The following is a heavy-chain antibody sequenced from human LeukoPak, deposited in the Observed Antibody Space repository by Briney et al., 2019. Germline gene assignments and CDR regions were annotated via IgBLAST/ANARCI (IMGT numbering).Heavy chain of an antibody. V-gene: IGHV1-69*04. CDR1: GGTFSSYA. CDR3: ARDGANTVGAYAFDI. D-gene: IGHD1-26*01. CDR2: IIPILGIA. Sequence: SSVKVSCKASGGTFSSYAISWVRQAPGQGLEWMGRIIPILGIANYAQKFQGRVTITADKSTSTAYMELSSLRSEDTAVYYCARDGANTVGAYAFDIWGQGTMVTVSS. J-gene: IGHJ3*02.